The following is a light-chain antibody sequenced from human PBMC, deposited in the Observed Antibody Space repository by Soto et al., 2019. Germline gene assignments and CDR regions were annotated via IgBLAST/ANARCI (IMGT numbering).Light chain of an antibody. Sequence: QSALTQPASVSGSPGQSITISCTGTSSDVGGYNYVSWYQQHPGKAPKLMIYEVSNRPSGFSNRFSGSKSGNTASLTISGHQAEDEADYYCSSYTSSSTLRVFGGGTELTVL. CDR1: SSDVGGYNY. CDR3: SSYTSSSTLRV. CDR2: EVS. J-gene: IGLJ3*02. V-gene: IGLV2-14*01.